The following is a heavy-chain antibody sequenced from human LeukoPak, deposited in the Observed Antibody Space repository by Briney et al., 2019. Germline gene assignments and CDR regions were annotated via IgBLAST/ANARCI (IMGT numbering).Heavy chain of an antibody. D-gene: IGHD1-26*01. CDR2: IYYSGST. Sequence: SETLSLTCTVSGGSISSSSYYWGWIRQPTGKGLEWIGSIYYSGSTYYNPSLKSRVTISVDTSKNQFSLKLSSVTAVDTAVYYCASTSGSYDYWGQGTLVTVSS. CDR3: ASTSGSYDY. V-gene: IGHV4-39*01. CDR1: GGSISSSSYY. J-gene: IGHJ4*02.